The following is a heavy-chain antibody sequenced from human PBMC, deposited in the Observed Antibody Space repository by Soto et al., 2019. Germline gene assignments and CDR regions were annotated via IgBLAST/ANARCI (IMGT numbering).Heavy chain of an antibody. V-gene: IGHV3-23*01. CDR3: AKGARTQHLYSSTFYYYYGMDV. Sequence: GGSLSLACAASGFTFSSYAMSWVRQAPGKGLEWVSAISGSGGSTYYADSVKGRFAISRDNSKNTLYLQMNSLRAEDTAVYYCAKGARTQHLYSSTFYYYYGMDVWGQGTTVTVSS. J-gene: IGHJ6*02. D-gene: IGHD6-13*01. CDR1: GFTFSSYA. CDR2: ISGSGGST.